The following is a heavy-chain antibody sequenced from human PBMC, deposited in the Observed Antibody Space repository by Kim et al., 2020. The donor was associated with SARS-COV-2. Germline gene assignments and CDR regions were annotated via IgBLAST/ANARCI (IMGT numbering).Heavy chain of an antibody. CDR2: IYYGGRSGT. CDR3: ARDEGYIRGYKEVDY. D-gene: IGHD3-22*01. J-gene: IGHJ4*02. CDR1: GGSITTGDYF. Sequence: SETLSLTCSVSGGSITTGDYFWGWYRQPPGEGLEWIGGIYYGGRSGTYYNPSLKSRVTVYLDKSNNQFSLTLTSVTAADSAIYYCARDEGYIRGYKEVDYWGQGTLVTVSS. V-gene: IGHV4-39*07.